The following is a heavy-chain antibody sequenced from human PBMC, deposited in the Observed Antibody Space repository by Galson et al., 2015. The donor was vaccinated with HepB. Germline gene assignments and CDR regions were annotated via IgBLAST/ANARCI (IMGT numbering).Heavy chain of an antibody. Sequence: SLRLSCAGSGFTFSNAWMSWVRQAPGKGLEWVSVIYSGGNTYYADSVKGRFTISRDNSKNTLYLQMNSLRAEDTAVYYCARDRSGSYYFDYWGQGTLVTVSS. D-gene: IGHD1-26*01. CDR1: GFTFSNAW. J-gene: IGHJ4*02. CDR3: ARDRSGSYYFDY. CDR2: IYSGGNT. V-gene: IGHV3-53*01.